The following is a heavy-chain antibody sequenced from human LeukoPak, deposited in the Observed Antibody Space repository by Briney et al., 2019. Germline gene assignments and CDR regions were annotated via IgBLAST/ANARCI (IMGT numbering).Heavy chain of an antibody. CDR3: AREAWRPYLDY. CDR1: GFLFRAYA. D-gene: IGHD3-3*01. CDR2: ITITDGGA. Sequence: GGSLRLSCEASGFLFRAYAMSWVRQALGTGLEWLSTITITDGGAYYIDSVKGRFTMSRDNSKNTLYLQMNSLRAEDTAVYYCAREAWRPYLDYWGQGTPVTVSS. J-gene: IGHJ4*02. V-gene: IGHV3-23*01.